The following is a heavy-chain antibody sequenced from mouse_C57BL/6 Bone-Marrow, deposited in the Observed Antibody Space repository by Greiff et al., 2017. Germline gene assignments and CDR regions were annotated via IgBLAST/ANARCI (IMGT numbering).Heavy chain of an antibody. CDR1: GFSLTSYG. CDR2: IWSGGST. CDR3: ARIYYYGSSHFDY. V-gene: IGHV2-2*01. Sequence: QVQLQQSGPGLVQPSQSLSITCTVSGFSLTSYGVHWVRQSPGKGLEWLGVIWSGGSTDYYAAFISRLSISKDNSKSQVFFKMNSLHADDTAIYYCARIYYYGSSHFDYWGQGTTLTVSS. J-gene: IGHJ2*01. D-gene: IGHD1-1*01.